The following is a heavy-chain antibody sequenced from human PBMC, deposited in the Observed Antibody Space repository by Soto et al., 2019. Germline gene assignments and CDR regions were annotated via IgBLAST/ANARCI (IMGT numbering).Heavy chain of an antibody. CDR1: GYTFTSYA. V-gene: IGHV1-3*01. D-gene: IGHD3-16*02. CDR3: ARGYVWGSYRLDY. Sequence: GASVKVSCKASGYTFTSYAMHWVHQAPGQRLEWMGWINAGNGNTKYSQKFQGRVTITRDTSASTAYMELSSLRSEDTAVYYCARGYVWGSYRLDYWGQGTLVTVSS. J-gene: IGHJ4*02. CDR2: INAGNGNT.